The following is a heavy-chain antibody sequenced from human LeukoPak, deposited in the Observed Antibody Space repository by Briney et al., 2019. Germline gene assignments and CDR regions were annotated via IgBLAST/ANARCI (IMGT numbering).Heavy chain of an antibody. CDR3: ATSLGGELRLFDY. CDR2: ISGSGDST. D-gene: IGHD1-7*01. J-gene: IGHJ4*02. CDR1: GFTFSSYA. V-gene: IGHV3-23*01. Sequence: GGSLRLSCAASGFTFSSYAMNWVRQAPGKGLEWVSTISGSGDSTYYADSVKGRFTISRDNSKNTLYLQMNSLRAEDTAVYYCATSLGGELRLFDYWGQGTLVPSPQ.